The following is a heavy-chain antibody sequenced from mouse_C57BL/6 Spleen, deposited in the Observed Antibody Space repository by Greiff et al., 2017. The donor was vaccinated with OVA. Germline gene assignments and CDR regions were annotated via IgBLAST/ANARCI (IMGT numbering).Heavy chain of an antibody. V-gene: IGHV1-76*01. D-gene: IGHD1-1*01. CDR2: IYPGSGNT. J-gene: IGHJ1*03. CDR1: GYTFTDYY. CDR3: ARSYYGGDFDV. Sequence: QVQLQQSGAELVRPGASVKLSCKASGYTFTDYYINWVKQRPGQGLEWIARIYPGSGNTYYNEKFKGKATLTAEKSSSTAYMQLSSLTSEDSAVYFCARSYYGGDFDVWGTGTTVTVSS.